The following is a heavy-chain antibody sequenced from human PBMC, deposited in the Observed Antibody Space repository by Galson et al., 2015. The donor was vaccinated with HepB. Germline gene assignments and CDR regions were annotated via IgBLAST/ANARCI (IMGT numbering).Heavy chain of an antibody. CDR1: GYTFTGYY. CDR3: ARSSGLDSSGWYNWFDP. V-gene: IGHV1-2*02. D-gene: IGHD6-19*01. J-gene: IGHJ5*02. CDR2: INPNSGGT. Sequence: SVKVSCKASGYTFTGYYMHWVRQAPGQGLEWMGWINPNSGGTNYAQKFQGRVTMTRDTSISTAYMELSRLRSDDTAVYYCARSSGLDSSGWYNWFDPWGQGTLVTVSS.